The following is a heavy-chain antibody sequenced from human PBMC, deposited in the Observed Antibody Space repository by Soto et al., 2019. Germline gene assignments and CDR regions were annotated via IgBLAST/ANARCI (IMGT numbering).Heavy chain of an antibody. J-gene: IGHJ6*02. Sequence: QVQLVQSGAEVKKPGSSVKVSCKASGGTFSSYAISWVRQAPRHGLEWMGGIIPIFGTANYAQKFQGRVTITADESTSTAYMELSSLRSEDTAVYYCARGSQSIAARPYYYYGMDVWGQGTTVTVSS. CDR2: IIPIFGTA. D-gene: IGHD6-6*01. CDR1: GGTFSSYA. V-gene: IGHV1-69*01. CDR3: ARGSQSIAARPYYYYGMDV.